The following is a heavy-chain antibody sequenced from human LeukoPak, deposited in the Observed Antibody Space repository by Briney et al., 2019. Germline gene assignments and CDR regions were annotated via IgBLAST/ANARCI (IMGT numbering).Heavy chain of an antibody. V-gene: IGHV4-59*01. Sequence: PSETLSLTCTVSGGSISSYYWSWIRQPPGKGLEWIGYIYYSGSTNYNPSLKSRVTISVDTSKNQFSLKLSSATAADTAVYYCARAVGIVGATVWFDPWGQGTLVTVSS. CDR1: GGSISSYY. D-gene: IGHD1-26*01. J-gene: IGHJ5*02. CDR3: ARAVGIVGATVWFDP. CDR2: IYYSGST.